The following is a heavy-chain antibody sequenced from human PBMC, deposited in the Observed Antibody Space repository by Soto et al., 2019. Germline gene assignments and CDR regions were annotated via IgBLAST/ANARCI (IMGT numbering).Heavy chain of an antibody. Sequence: GESLKISCKGSGYNFHTYWIAWVRQMPGKGLEWMGFIYPHDSDTRYSPSFRGQVTISADKSINTAYLQWTSLKASDTAIYFCARPTDYHYGMQVWGQGTTVTVS. CDR1: GYNFHTYW. CDR2: IYPHDSDT. V-gene: IGHV5-51*01. J-gene: IGHJ6*02. CDR3: ARPTDYHYGMQV. D-gene: IGHD4-17*01.